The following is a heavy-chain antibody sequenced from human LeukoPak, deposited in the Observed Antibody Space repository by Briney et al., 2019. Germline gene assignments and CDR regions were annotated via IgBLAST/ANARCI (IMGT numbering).Heavy chain of an antibody. CDR2: ISLTEDT. V-gene: IGHV4-4*02. J-gene: IGHJ4*02. CDR3: SRESGAFCPFDY. D-gene: IGHD1-26*01. CDR1: GGSISSTNW. Sequence: SETLSLTCGLSGGSISSTNWWSWVRQPPGQGLEWIGEISLTEDTNYNPSLNGRVTMSLDESRNQLSLDLTSVTAADTAIYYCSRESGAFCPFDYWGQGTLVIVPP.